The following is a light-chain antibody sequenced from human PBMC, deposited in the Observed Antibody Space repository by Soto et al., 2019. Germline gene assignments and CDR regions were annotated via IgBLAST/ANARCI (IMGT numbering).Light chain of an antibody. CDR1: QSVSNNY. CDR3: QQRYNWPIT. Sequence: EIVLTQSPGTLSLSPGERATLSCRASQSVSNNYLAWYQQKPGQAPRLLIYADSNRATGIPARSSGSGSGTDFTLTISSLEPEDFSVYYCQQRYNWPITFGQGTRLEIK. CDR2: ADS. V-gene: IGKV3-11*01. J-gene: IGKJ5*01.